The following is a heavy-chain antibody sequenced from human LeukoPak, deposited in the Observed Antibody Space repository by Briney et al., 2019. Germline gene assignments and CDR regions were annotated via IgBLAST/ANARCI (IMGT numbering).Heavy chain of an antibody. CDR3: ARGPYYYGSGSFDY. V-gene: IGHV4-39*01. J-gene: IGHJ4*02. D-gene: IGHD3-10*01. CDR1: GGSIGSSSYY. Sequence: PSETLSLTCTVSGGSIGSSSYYWGWIRQPPGKGLAWIGSIYYIGSTYYNPSLKSRVTISVDTSKNQFSLKLNSVTAADTAVYYCARGPYYYGSGSFDYWGQGTLVTVSS. CDR2: IYYIGST.